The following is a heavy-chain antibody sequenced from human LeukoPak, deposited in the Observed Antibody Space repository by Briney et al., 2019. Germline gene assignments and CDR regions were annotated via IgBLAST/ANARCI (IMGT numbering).Heavy chain of an antibody. D-gene: IGHD2-21*01. V-gene: IGHV3-30*18. CDR3: AKDGKPGPSVDCYFDL. Sequence: GGSLRLSCAASGFTFSSYGMSWVRQAPGKGLEWVAVISYDGSNKYYADSVKGRFTTSRDNAKNTLYLQMNRLRVEDTAVYYCAKDGKPGPSVDCYFDLWGRGTLVTVSS. CDR1: GFTFSSYG. J-gene: IGHJ2*01. CDR2: ISYDGSNK.